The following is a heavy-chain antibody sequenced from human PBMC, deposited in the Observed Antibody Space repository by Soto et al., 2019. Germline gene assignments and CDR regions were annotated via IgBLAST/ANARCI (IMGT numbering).Heavy chain of an antibody. CDR3: ARGDILTGSKFYYYGMDV. CDR2: ISYDGYNK. Sequence: GGSLRLSCAASGFTFSSYAMHWVRQAPGKGLECVTIISYDGYNKYYADSVKGRFTISRDNSKTTLYLQMNSLRAEDTATYYCARGDILTGSKFYYYGMDVWGQGTTVTVSS. J-gene: IGHJ6*02. V-gene: IGHV3-30-3*01. D-gene: IGHD3-9*01. CDR1: GFTFSSYA.